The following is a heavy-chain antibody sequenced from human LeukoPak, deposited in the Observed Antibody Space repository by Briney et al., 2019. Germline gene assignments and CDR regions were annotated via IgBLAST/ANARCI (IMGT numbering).Heavy chain of an antibody. V-gene: IGHV1-2*02. CDR3: ARDIGYSAYHYRYSFDY. D-gene: IGHD5-12*01. Sequence: ASVKVSCKASGSTFTDYYMHWVRQAPGQGLEWMGWINPNSGGTNYAQKFQGRVTMTRDTSISTAYVELSRLRYDDTAVYYCARDIGYSAYHYRYSFDYWGQGTLVTVSS. J-gene: IGHJ4*02. CDR2: INPNSGGT. CDR1: GSTFTDYY.